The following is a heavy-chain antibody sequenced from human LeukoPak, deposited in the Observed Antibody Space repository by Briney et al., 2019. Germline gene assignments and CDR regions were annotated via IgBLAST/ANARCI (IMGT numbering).Heavy chain of an antibody. J-gene: IGHJ4*02. D-gene: IGHD6-19*01. CDR3: AKRSAESSGYFEH. CDR2: ITGSDAFT. V-gene: IGHV3-23*01. Sequence: PGGSLRLSCAASGFTFMKYSMTWVRQAPGKGLEWVSAITGSDAFTDYADSVKGRFTISRDNSKNTLYLQVSSLRAEDTAVYYCAKRSAESSGYFEHWGQGTLVTVSS. CDR1: GFTFMKYS.